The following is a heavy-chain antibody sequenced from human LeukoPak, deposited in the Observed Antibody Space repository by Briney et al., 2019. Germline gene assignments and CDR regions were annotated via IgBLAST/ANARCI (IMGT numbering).Heavy chain of an antibody. CDR3: ARSIAARLTRVVVAATLYDC. D-gene: IGHD2-15*01. Sequence: KPSETLSLTCTVSGGSISSYYWSWIRQPAGKGLEWIGYIYYSGSTNYNPSLKSRVTISVDTSKNQFSLKLSSVTAADTAVYYCARSIAARLTRVVVAATLYDCWGQGTLVTVSS. J-gene: IGHJ4*02. V-gene: IGHV4-59*01. CDR1: GGSISSYY. CDR2: IYYSGST.